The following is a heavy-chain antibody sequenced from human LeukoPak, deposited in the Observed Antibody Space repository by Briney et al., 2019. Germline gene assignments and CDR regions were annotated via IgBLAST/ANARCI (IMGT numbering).Heavy chain of an antibody. Sequence: PGGSLRLSCAASGFTFSSYSMQWVRQTPGKGLEWVGIMSNSGENTFYGEAVKGRFTISRDNSQNTLYLQMNSLRPEDTAVYYCVRDYRGGWNDYWGQGTLVTVSS. V-gene: IGHV3-30*03. CDR3: VRDYRGGWNDY. CDR2: MSNSGENT. CDR1: GFTFSSYS. J-gene: IGHJ4*02. D-gene: IGHD1-26*01.